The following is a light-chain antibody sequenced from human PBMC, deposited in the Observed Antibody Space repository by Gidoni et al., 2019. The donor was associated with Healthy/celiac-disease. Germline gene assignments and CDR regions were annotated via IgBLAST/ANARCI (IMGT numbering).Light chain of an antibody. Sequence: GSWAPGQRVTISCTGSSSNIGAGYDVHWYQQLPGTAPKLLIYGNSNRPSGFPDRFSGSKSGTSASLAITGLQAEDEADYYCQSYDSSLRGVFGGGTKLTVL. V-gene: IGLV1-40*01. CDR2: GNS. J-gene: IGLJ2*01. CDR3: QSYDSSLRGV. CDR1: SSNIGAGYD.